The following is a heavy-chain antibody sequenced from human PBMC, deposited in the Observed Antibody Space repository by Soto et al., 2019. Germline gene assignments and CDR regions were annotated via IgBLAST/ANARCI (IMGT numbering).Heavy chain of an antibody. V-gene: IGHV4-39*01. J-gene: IGHJ4*02. CDR3: ARQVEVTYFDY. CDR1: GGSISRSAYY. Sequence: QLHLQESGPGLLKPSETLSLTCTVSGGSISRSAYYWGWIRQPPGKRLEWIASISYSGSTYYNPSLKSRVTISVDTSKTQFSLKLRSMTAADTAVYYCARQVEVTYFDYWGQGTLVTVSS. CDR2: ISYSGST. D-gene: IGHD1-1*01.